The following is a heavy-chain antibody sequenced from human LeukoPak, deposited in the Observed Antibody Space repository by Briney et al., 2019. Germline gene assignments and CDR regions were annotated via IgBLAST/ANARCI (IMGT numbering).Heavy chain of an antibody. CDR3: ARERDRYSSSSKSLDY. CDR1: GFTFSSYS. Sequence: PGGSLSLSCAASGFTFSSYSMNWVRQAPGKGLEWVSSISSSSSYIYYADSVKGRFTISRDNAKNSLYLQMNSLRAEDTAVYYCARERDRYSSSSKSLDYWGQGTLVTVSS. J-gene: IGHJ4*02. CDR2: ISSSSSYI. V-gene: IGHV3-21*01. D-gene: IGHD6-6*01.